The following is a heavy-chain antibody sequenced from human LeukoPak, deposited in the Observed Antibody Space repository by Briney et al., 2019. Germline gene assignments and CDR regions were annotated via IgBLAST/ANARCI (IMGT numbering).Heavy chain of an antibody. D-gene: IGHD5-12*01. CDR3: AKDGYGRAFDY. V-gene: IGHV3-30*02. J-gene: IGHJ4*02. CDR1: GFTFSNYG. Sequence: GGSLRLSCAASGFTFSNYGMHWVRQAPDKGLEWVAFLRYDGSNKYYSESVKGRFTISRDNSNNMLYLQMNNLRAEDTAVYSCAKDGYGRAFDYWGQGTLVTVSS. CDR2: LRYDGSNK.